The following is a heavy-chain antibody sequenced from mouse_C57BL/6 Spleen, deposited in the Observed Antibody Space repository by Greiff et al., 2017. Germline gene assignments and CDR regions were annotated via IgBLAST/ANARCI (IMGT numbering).Heavy chain of an antibody. V-gene: IGHV5-12*01. J-gene: IGHJ4*01. D-gene: IGHD6-5*01. CDR2: ISNGGGST. CDR3: ARQAMPYAMDY. Sequence: EVKLVESGGGLVQPGGSLKLSCAASGFTFSDYYMYWVRQTPEKRLEWVAYISNGGGSTYYPDTVKGRFTISRDNAKNTLYLQMSRLKSEDTAMYYCARQAMPYAMDYWGQGTSVTVSS. CDR1: GFTFSDYY.